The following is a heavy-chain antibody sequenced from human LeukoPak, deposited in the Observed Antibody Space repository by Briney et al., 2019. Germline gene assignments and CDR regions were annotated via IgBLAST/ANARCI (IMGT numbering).Heavy chain of an antibody. CDR1: GYTFTDFY. Sequence: ASVKVSCMASGYTFTDFYIHWVRQAPGQGLEWMGWINPKSGGTTYAQRFQGRVTMTRDTSISTAYMELSGLKSDDTAVYYCARDRSALGYRQFDYWGQGTLVTVSS. CDR3: ARDRSALGYRQFDY. CDR2: INPKSGGT. V-gene: IGHV1-2*02. D-gene: IGHD5-18*01. J-gene: IGHJ4*02.